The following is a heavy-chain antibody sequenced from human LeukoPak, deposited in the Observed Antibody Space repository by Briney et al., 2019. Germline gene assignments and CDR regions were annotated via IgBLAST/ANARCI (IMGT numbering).Heavy chain of an antibody. V-gene: IGHV1-2*02. D-gene: IGHD2-2*02. J-gene: IGHJ3*02. CDR3: ARDKAIAVVPAAILGHAFDI. Sequence: ASVKVSCKASGYTFTGYYMHWVRQAPGQGLEWMGWINPNSGGTNYAQKFQGRVTMTRDTSNSTAYMELSRLRSDDTAVYYCARDKAIAVVPAAILGHAFDIWGQGTMVTVSS. CDR1: GYTFTGYY. CDR2: INPNSGGT.